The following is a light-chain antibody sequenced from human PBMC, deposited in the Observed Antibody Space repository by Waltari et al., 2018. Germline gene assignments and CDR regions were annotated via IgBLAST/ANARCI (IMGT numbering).Light chain of an antibody. V-gene: IGLV4-69*01. CDR2: LNSDGSH. CDR1: SGHSSYA. J-gene: IGLJ2*01. CDR3: QTWGTGIQV. Sequence: QLVLPHSPSASASLGASVKLTCTLSSGHSSYAIAWHPQQPEKGPRYLMKLNSDGSHSKGDGIPDRFSGSSSGAERYLTISSLQSEDEADYYCQTWGTGIQVFGGGTKLTVL.